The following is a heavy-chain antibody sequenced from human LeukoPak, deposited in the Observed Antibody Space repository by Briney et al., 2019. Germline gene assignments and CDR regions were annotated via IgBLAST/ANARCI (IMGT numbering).Heavy chain of an antibody. V-gene: IGHV1-18*01. D-gene: IGHD6-6*01. CDR1: GYTFTSYG. J-gene: IGHJ4*02. CDR2: ISAYNGNT. CDR3: ARDRIGSSSAPIDY. Sequence: ASVKVSCKASGYTFTSYGISWVRQAPGQGLEWMGWISAYNGNTNYAQKLQGRVTMTTDTSTSTAYMELSSLRSEDTAVYYCARDRIGSSSAPIDYWGQGTLVTVSS.